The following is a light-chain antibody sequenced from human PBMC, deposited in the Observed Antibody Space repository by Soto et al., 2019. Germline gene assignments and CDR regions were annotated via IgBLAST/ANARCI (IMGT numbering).Light chain of an antibody. CDR2: DTS. V-gene: IGKV3-11*01. Sequence: EIGLTQAPATLASSPGERATLSCRASQSVRNYLAWYQQKPGQAPRLLIYDTSNRGTGVPARFSGSGSGTDFTLTISSLAPEDFVVYYCQQYGSSPLTFGGGTKVDIK. J-gene: IGKJ4*01. CDR3: QQYGSSPLT. CDR1: QSVRNY.